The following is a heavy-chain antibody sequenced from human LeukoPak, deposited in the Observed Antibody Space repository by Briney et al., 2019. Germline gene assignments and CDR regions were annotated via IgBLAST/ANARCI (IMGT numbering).Heavy chain of an antibody. CDR1: GFTFSSYA. J-gene: IGHJ4*02. V-gene: IGHV3-23*01. Sequence: GGSLRLSCAASGFTFSSYAMSWVRQAPGKGLEWVSAISGSGGRTYYADSVKGRFTISRDNSKNTLYLQMNSLRAEDTALYYCAKDMGGSGSYFLDYWGQGTLVTVSS. D-gene: IGHD1-26*01. CDR2: ISGSGGRT. CDR3: AKDMGGSGSYFLDY.